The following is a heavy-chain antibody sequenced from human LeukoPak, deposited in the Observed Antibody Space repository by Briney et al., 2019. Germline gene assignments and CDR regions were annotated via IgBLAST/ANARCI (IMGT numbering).Heavy chain of an antibody. CDR2: IYTSGST. D-gene: IGHD6-19*01. J-gene: IGHJ5*02. V-gene: IGHV4-61*02. CDR1: GGSISSNTYY. Sequence: SETLSLTCTVSGGSISSNTYYWSWIRQPAGKGLEWIGRIYTSGSTNYNPSLKSRVTMSVDTSKNQFSLKLSSVTAADTAVYYCARDFGHPGIAVAGTRGPNWFDPWGQGTLVTVSS. CDR3: ARDFGHPGIAVAGTRGPNWFDP.